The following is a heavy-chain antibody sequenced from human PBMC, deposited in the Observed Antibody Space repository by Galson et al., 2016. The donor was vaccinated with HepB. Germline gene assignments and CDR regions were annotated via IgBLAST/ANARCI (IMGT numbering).Heavy chain of an antibody. J-gene: IGHJ4*02. CDR3: AKMHYPYYSDITAYYGDY. CDR2: ISGLTGST. CDR1: GFTFSSYA. V-gene: IGHV3-23*01. D-gene: IGHD3-22*01. Sequence: SLRLSCAASGFTFSSYAMNWVRQAPGKGLEWVSTISGLTGSTYYADSVKGRFTISSDNSKNTLYLQMNSLRGEDTAVYYCAKMHYPYYSDITAYYGDYWGEGTLVTVSS.